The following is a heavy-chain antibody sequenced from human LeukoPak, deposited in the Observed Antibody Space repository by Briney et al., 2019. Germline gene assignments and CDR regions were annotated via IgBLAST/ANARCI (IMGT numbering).Heavy chain of an antibody. CDR1: GYTFTSYG. J-gene: IGHJ5*02. V-gene: IGHV1-18*01. D-gene: IGHD2/OR15-2a*01. CDR3: ARTRENIKGNWFDP. Sequence: ASAKVSCKASGYTFTSYGISWVRQAPGQGLEWMGWISAYNGNTNYAQKLQGRVTMTTDTSTSTAYMELRSLRSDDTAVYYCARTRENIKGNWFDPWGQGTLVTVSS. CDR2: ISAYNGNT.